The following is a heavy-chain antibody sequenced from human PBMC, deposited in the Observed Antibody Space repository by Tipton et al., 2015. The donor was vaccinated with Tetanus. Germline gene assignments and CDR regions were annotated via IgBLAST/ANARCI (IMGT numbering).Heavy chain of an antibody. V-gene: IGHV4-39*01. D-gene: IGHD5-12*01. J-gene: IGHJ4*02. CDR2: IYYSGSS. Sequence: TLSLTCTVSGGSISGSSYYWGWIRQPPGKGLEWIGSIYYSGSSYYNPTLKNRVTISVDTSKNQFSLKLDSVTAADAAVYYCARPGVGGYTGYYFDFWGQGTVVTVSS. CDR1: GGSISGSSYY. CDR3: ARPGVGGYTGYYFDF.